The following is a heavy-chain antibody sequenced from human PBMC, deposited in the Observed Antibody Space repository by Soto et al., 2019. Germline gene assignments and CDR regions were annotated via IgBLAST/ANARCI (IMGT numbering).Heavy chain of an antibody. CDR2: ISQTGANI. J-gene: IGHJ4*02. D-gene: IGHD1-1*01. V-gene: IGHV3-23*01. CDR3: ATEGEKTTWNFDF. CDR1: GFTFASCG. Sequence: EVQLLESGGDLIQPGGSLRLSCLASGFTFASCGMNWVRQAPGKGLEWVAGISQTGANIYYADSVRGRFIISRDNSRNTVSLEMNSLRGENSALYYCATEGEKTTWNFDFWGQGTKVTVSS.